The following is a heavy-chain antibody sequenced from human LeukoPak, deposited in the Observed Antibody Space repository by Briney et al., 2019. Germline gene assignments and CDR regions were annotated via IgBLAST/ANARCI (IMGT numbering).Heavy chain of an antibody. CDR3: ARAPRDRGYCGATSCFEYMDV. CDR2: IYHSGNP. V-gene: IGHV4-38-2*02. D-gene: IGHD2-2*01. J-gene: IGHJ6*03. Sequence: SETLSLNCNVSGYSITSGYYWGWIRQPPGKGLEWIGSIYHSGNPYYNPSVNSRVTILVDTSKNQFSLKLTSVTAADTAVYYCARAPRDRGYCGATSCFEYMDVWGRGTTVTISS. CDR1: GYSITSGYY.